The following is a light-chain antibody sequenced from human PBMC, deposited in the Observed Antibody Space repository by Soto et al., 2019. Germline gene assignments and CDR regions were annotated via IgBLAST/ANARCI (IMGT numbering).Light chain of an antibody. V-gene: IGKV3-15*01. CDR1: QSVSSN. J-gene: IGKJ1*01. CDR2: GAS. CDR3: QQYNNWPPT. Sequence: EVVMTQSSASLSVSPGERATLSCRASQSVSSNLARYQQKPGQAPRLLIYGASTRATGIPARFSGSGSGTEFTLTISSLQSEDFAVYYCQQYNNWPPTFGQGTKVDIK.